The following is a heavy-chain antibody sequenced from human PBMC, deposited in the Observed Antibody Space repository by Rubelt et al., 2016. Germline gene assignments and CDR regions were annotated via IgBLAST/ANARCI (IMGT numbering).Heavy chain of an antibody. CDR1: GSTLTNYG. D-gene: IGHD1-1*01. V-gene: IGHV3-23*01. J-gene: IGHJ4*02. CDR2: ISGSSYTT. CDR3: AKDREVVATGVDY. Sequence: EVQLLESGGGLVQPGGSLRLSCVASGSTLTNYGMNWIRQAPGKGLEWVSGISGSSYTTYYADSVKGRFTIPRDISKNTVYLQMDSLRAGDTAIYYCAKDREVVATGVDYWGQGTLVTVSS.